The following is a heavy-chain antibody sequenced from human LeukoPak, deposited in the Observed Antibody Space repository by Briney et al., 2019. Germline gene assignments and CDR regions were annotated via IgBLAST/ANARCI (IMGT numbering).Heavy chain of an antibody. J-gene: IGHJ4*02. CDR2: ISSSSSTI. CDR3: ARDFLAWEWTYFDY. CDR1: GFTFSSYS. D-gene: IGHD3-3*01. Sequence: GGSLRLSCAASGFTFSSYSMNWVRQAPGKGLGWVSYISSSSSTIYYADSVKGRFTISRDNAKNSLYLQMNSLRAEDTAVYYCARDFLAWEWTYFDYWGQGTLVTVSS. V-gene: IGHV3-48*04.